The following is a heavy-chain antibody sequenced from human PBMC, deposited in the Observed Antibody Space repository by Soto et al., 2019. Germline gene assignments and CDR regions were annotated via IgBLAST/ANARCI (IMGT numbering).Heavy chain of an antibody. CDR2: ISSSSSYI. Sequence: GGSLRLSCAASGFTFSSYSMNWVRQAPGKGLEWVSSISSSSSYIYYADSVKGRFTISRDNAKNSLYLQMNSLRAEDTAVYYCARVRHSSSWSQLFDYWGQGTLVTVSS. D-gene: IGHD6-13*01. CDR3: ARVRHSSSWSQLFDY. CDR1: GFTFSSYS. V-gene: IGHV3-21*01. J-gene: IGHJ4*02.